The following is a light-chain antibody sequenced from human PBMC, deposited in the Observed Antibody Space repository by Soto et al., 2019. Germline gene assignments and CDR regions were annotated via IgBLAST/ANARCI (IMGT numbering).Light chain of an antibody. V-gene: IGLV2-14*01. CDR3: SSYTSSISPHHV. CDR2: DVS. CDR1: SSDVGGYNY. J-gene: IGLJ1*01. Sequence: QSVLTQPASVSGSPGQSITISCTGTSSDVGGYNYVSWYQQHPGKAPKLMIYDVSNRPSGVSNRFSGSKSGNTASLTISGLQAEDEAFYYSSSYTSSISPHHVLRPVTK.